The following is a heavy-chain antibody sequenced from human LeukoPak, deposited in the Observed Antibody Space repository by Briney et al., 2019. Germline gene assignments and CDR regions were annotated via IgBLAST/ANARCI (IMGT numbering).Heavy chain of an antibody. J-gene: IGHJ4*02. CDR3: AREGQDLDH. CDR1: GFTVSSNY. CDR2: IYSDGST. D-gene: IGHD2-15*01. V-gene: IGHV3-53*01. Sequence: GGSLRLSCAASGFTVSSNYMNWVRQAPGKGLEWVSLIYSDGSTYYADSVKGRFIISRDNSANTLYLQMNSLRAEDTAVYYCAREGQDLDHWGQGTLVSVST.